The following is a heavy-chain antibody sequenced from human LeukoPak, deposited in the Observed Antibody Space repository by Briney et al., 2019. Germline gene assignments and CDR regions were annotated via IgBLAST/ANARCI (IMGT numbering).Heavy chain of an antibody. D-gene: IGHD1-26*01. CDR3: AREKGDSGRIWDYFYYMDV. Sequence: GGSLRLSCAASGFTVSSNYMSWVRQAPGKGLEWASILYSGDTTYYADSVKGRFSISRDNSKNTLYLQMNSLRAEDTAVYYCAREKGDSGRIWDYFYYMDVWGRGTTVPVSS. CDR1: GFTVSSNY. V-gene: IGHV3-53*01. J-gene: IGHJ6*03. CDR2: LYSGDTT.